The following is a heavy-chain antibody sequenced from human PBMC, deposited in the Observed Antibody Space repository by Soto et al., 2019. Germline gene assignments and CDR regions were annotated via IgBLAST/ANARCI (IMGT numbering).Heavy chain of an antibody. CDR3: AIDLDYGEVV. CDR1: GGSISSSSYY. J-gene: IGHJ3*01. V-gene: IGHV4-39*07. D-gene: IGHD4-17*01. Sequence: SETLSLTCTVSGGSISSSSYYWGWIRQPPGKGLEWIGSIYYSGSTYYNPSLKSRVTISVDTSKNQFSLKLSSVTAADTAVYYCAIDLDYGEVVGGQGTMVTVSS. CDR2: IYYSGST.